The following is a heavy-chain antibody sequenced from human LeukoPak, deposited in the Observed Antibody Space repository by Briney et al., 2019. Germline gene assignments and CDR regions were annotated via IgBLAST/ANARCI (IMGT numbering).Heavy chain of an antibody. CDR2: IDIPGNT. D-gene: IGHD6-13*01. Sequence: PGGSLRLSCAASGFTLSYYDMHWVRQATGKGLEWVSGIDIPGNTYYPDSVKGRFTMSRESAKNSLYLQMNSLRAGDTAVYYCASIAAAGPPGFDYWGQGTLVTVSS. CDR1: GFTLSYYD. V-gene: IGHV3-13*01. J-gene: IGHJ4*02. CDR3: ASIAAAGPPGFDY.